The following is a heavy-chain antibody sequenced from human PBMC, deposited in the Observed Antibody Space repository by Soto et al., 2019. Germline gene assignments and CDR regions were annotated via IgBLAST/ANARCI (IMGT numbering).Heavy chain of an antibody. V-gene: IGHV3-30-3*01. D-gene: IGHD6-19*01. CDR1: GFTFSSYA. CDR3: ARVKGGSGWYIVDY. Sequence: GGSLRLPCAASGFTFSSYAMHWVRQAPDKGLEWVAVISYGGSNKYYADSVKGRFTISRDNSKNTLYLQMNSLRAEDTAVYYCARVKGGSGWYIVDYWGQGTLVTVSS. CDR2: ISYGGSNK. J-gene: IGHJ4*02.